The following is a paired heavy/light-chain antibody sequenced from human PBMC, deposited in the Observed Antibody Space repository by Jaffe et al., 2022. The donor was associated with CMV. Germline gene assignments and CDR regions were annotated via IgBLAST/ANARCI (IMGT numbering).Light chain of an antibody. J-gene: IGLJ2*01. CDR3: QVWDSSSDHPVV. CDR2: YDS. V-gene: IGLV3-21*04. CDR1: NIGSKS. Sequence: SYVLTQPPSVSVAPGKTARITCGGNNIGSKSVHWYQQKPGQAPVLVIYYDSDRPSGIPERFSGSNSGNTATLTISRVEAGDEADYYCQVWDSSSDHPVVFGGGTKLTVL.
Heavy chain of an antibody. CDR1: GFTFSSYA. Sequence: EVQLVESGGGLVQPGGSLRLSCAASGFTFSSYAMHWVRQAPGKGLEYVSAISSNGGSTYYANSVKGRFTISRDNSKNTLYLQMGSLRAEDMAVYYCARGFPDYGGNLDWYFDLWGRGTLVTVSS. CDR3: ARGFPDYGGNLDWYFDL. D-gene: IGHD4-17*01. V-gene: IGHV3-64*01. CDR2: ISSNGGST. J-gene: IGHJ2*01.